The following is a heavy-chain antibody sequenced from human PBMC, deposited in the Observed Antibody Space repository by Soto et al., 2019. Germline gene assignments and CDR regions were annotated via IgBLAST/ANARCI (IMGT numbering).Heavy chain of an antibody. CDR1: GGTFGNHA. D-gene: IGHD5-18*01. Sequence: QAQLVQSGAEVKKPGSSVKVSCTASGGTFGNHAISWVRQVPGQGLEWMGGIIPVLGVGDNAQKFQGRVTITADTSTNTAYMELSSLRSEDTAHYYCAREAGYSYGYVLDYWGQGTLVIVSS. V-gene: IGHV1-69*09. CDR2: IIPVLGVG. CDR3: AREAGYSYGYVLDY. J-gene: IGHJ4*02.